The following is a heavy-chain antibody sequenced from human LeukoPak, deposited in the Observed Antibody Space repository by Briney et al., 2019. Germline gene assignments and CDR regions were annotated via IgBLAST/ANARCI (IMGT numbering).Heavy chain of an antibody. CDR2: IRYDGSNK. Sequence: PGGSLRLSCAASGFTFSSYGMHWVRQAAGKGLEWAAFIRYDGSNKYYADSVKGRFTISRDNSKNTLYLQINSLRAEDTAVYYCARCSNYCSSISWHMNDWGQGTLVTVSS. CDR3: ARCSNYCSSISWHMND. V-gene: IGHV3-30*02. CDR1: GFTFSSYG. J-gene: IGHJ4*02. D-gene: IGHD2-2*01.